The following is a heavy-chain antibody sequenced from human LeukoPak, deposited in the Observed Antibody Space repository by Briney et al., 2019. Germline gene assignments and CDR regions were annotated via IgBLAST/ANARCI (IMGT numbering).Heavy chain of an antibody. D-gene: IGHD4-23*01. J-gene: IGHJ4*02. Sequence: GGSLRDSCEVSGFPFSDHYMSWIGQAPGKRLEWVPYISSGSTYTNYADSVEGRFTISRDNAKNSLYLQMNSLRAEDTAVYYCARGDYGGYYFDYWGQGTLVTVSS. CDR2: ISSGSTYT. CDR3: ARGDYGGYYFDY. V-gene: IGHV3-11*05. CDR1: GFPFSDHY.